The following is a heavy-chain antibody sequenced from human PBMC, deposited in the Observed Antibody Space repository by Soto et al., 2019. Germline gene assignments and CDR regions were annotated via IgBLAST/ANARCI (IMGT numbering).Heavy chain of an antibody. J-gene: IGHJ4*02. CDR1: GFTFSSYG. Sequence: LRLSCAAPGFTFSSYGMHWVRQAPGKGLEWVAVISYDGSNKYYADSVKGRFTISRDNSKNTLYLQMNSLRAEDTAVYYCAKARGYNGYDSLDYWGQGTLVTVSS. CDR2: ISYDGSNK. CDR3: AKARGYNGYDSLDY. D-gene: IGHD5-12*01. V-gene: IGHV3-30*18.